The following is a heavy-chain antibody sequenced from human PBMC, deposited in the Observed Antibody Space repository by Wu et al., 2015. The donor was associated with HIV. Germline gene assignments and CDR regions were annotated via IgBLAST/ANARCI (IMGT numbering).Heavy chain of an antibody. J-gene: IGHJ6*03. CDR3: AREVTEYSSTWGYYYSYMDV. D-gene: IGHD6-13*01. CDR1: GYTLTELS. V-gene: IGHV1-18*01. CDR2: ISAYNGNT. Sequence: QVQLVQSGAEVKKPGASVKVSCKVSGYTLTELSMHWVRQAPGKGLEWMGWISAYNGNTNYAQKLQGRVTMTTDTSTSTAYMELRSLRSDDTAVYYCAREVTEYSSTWGYYYSYMDVWGQRDHGHRLL.